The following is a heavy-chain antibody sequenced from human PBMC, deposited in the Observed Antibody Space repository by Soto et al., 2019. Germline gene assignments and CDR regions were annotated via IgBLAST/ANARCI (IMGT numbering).Heavy chain of an antibody. D-gene: IGHD2-21*02. CDR2: IYYSGST. Sequence: PSETLSLTCTVSGGSISSSSYYWGWIRQPPGKGLEWIGTIYYSGSTYYNPSLKSRVTISVDTSNNHFTLRLNSVTAADTAVYYCARKSGDIYFFNYWGQGTLVTVSS. CDR1: GGSISSSSYY. V-gene: IGHV4-39*02. CDR3: ARKSGDIYFFNY. J-gene: IGHJ4*02.